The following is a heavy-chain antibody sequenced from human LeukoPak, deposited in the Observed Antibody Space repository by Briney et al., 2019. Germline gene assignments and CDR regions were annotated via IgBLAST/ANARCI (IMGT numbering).Heavy chain of an antibody. D-gene: IGHD1-26*01. J-gene: IGHJ4*02. CDR3: VRERRVGQHSGAFDC. V-gene: IGHV3-74*01. Sequence: GGSLRLSCAASGLTFSGYWMHWVRQAPGKGLVWVSRINNDGTSTTYADSVKGRFTISRDNAKNTVYLEMNSLRAEDTAVYYCVRERRVGQHSGAFDCWGQGTLVTVSS. CDR2: INNDGTST. CDR1: GLTFSGYW.